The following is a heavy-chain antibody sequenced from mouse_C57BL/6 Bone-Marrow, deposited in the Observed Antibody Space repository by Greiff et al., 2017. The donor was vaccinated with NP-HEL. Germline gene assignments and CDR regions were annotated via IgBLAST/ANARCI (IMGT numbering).Heavy chain of an antibody. CDR3: TTIYYDSTLWYFDV. CDR2: IDPENGDT. V-gene: IGHV14-4*01. D-gene: IGHD2-4*01. CDR1: GFNIKDDY. J-gene: IGHJ1*03. Sequence: EVQLQQSGAELVRPGASVKLSCTASGFNIKDDYMHWVKQRPEQGLEWIGWIDPENGDTEYASKFQGKATITADTSSNTAYLQLSSLTSEDTAVYYCTTIYYDSTLWYFDVWGTGTTVTVSS.